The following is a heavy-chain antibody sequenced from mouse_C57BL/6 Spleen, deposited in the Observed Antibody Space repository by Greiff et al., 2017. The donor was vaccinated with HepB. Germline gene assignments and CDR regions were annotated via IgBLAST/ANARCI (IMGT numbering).Heavy chain of an antibody. CDR2: IDPSDSYT. J-gene: IGHJ2*01. V-gene: IGHV1-59*01. CDR3: AGSYYSSYVYFGG. Sequence: QVQLQQPGAELVRPGTSVKLSCKASGYTFTSYWMHWVKQRPGQGLEWIGVIDPSDSYTNYNQKFKGKATLTVDTSSSTAYMQLSSLTSEDSAVYSCAGSYYSSYVYFGGWGKSTTLTVAT. CDR1: GYTFTSYW. D-gene: IGHD2-5*01.